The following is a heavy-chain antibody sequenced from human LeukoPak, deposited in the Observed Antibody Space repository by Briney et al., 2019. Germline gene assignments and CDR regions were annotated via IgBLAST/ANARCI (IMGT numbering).Heavy chain of an antibody. Sequence: SETLSLTCTVSGDSITSDFWGWIRQPPGKGLEWIGYIHYSGSSNNNASLKSRLTISPDTSKNQFSLKLTSVTAADTDVYYCARLGLAAPGSFDLWGQGTMVTVSS. CDR1: GDSITSDF. CDR2: IHYSGSS. J-gene: IGHJ3*01. V-gene: IGHV4-59*01. D-gene: IGHD6-13*01. CDR3: ARLGLAAPGSFDL.